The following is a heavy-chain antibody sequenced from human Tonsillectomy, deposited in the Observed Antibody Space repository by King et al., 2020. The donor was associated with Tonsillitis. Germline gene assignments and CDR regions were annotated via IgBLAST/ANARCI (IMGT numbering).Heavy chain of an antibody. CDR1: GFTLSNYA. Sequence: VQLVESGGGLVQPGGSLRLSCAASGFTLSNYAMSWVRQAPGKGREWVSGISGSGGITYYADSVKGRFTVSRDDSKNTLYLQMNSLRAEDTALYYCAKGYLDVITYDDFWSGFYYFDYWGQGTLVTVSS. CDR2: ISGSGGIT. J-gene: IGHJ4*02. CDR3: AKGYLDVITYDDFWSGFYYFDY. V-gene: IGHV3-23*04. D-gene: IGHD3-3*01.